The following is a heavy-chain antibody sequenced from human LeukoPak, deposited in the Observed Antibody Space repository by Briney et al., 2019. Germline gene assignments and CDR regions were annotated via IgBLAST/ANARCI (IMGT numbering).Heavy chain of an antibody. CDR1: GFTFDDYA. Sequence: GGSLRLSCAASGFTFDDYAMHWVRQAPGKGLEWVSGISWNSGSIGYADSVKGRFTISRDNAKNSLYLQMNSLRAEDTALYCCAKDIAAAGHWGQGTLVTVPS. J-gene: IGHJ4*02. V-gene: IGHV3-9*01. CDR2: ISWNSGSI. D-gene: IGHD6-13*01. CDR3: AKDIAAAGH.